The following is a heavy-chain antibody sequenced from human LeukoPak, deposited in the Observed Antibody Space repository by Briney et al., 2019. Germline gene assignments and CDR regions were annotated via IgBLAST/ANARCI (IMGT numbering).Heavy chain of an antibody. J-gene: IGHJ4*02. Sequence: SETLSLTCTVSGGSINNFYWSWIRQPPGKGLEWIGYIYYSGSTHYNPSLKSRVAISVDTSKKQFSLRLSSVTAADTAVYYCARSISGNYFDSWGQGTLVTVSS. CDR3: ARSISGNYFDS. D-gene: IGHD1-26*01. CDR1: GGSINNFY. V-gene: IGHV4-59*01. CDR2: IYYSGST.